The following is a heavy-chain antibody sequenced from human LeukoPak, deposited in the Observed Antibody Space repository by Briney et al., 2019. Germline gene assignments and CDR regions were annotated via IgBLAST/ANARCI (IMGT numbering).Heavy chain of an antibody. V-gene: IGHV1-2*02. CDR3: ASYYDILTGYYNRDAFDI. CDR2: LNPNSGGT. Sequence: ASVKVSCKASGYSFTDYYVFWVRQAPGQGLEWMGCLNPNSGGTNYAQKFQGRVTMTRDTSTTTAYMELSRLRSDDTAVYYCASYYDILTGYYNRDAFDIWGQGTMVTVSS. CDR1: GYSFTDYY. D-gene: IGHD3-9*01. J-gene: IGHJ3*02.